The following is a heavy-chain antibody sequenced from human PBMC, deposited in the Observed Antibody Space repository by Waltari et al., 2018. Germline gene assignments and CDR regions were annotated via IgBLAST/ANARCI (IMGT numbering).Heavy chain of an antibody. D-gene: IGHD2-15*01. V-gene: IGHV4-4*02. Sequence: QLQQSGPGLVKPSGTLSLTCAAPGDSMSSPYWWSWVRQSPGKGLEWIGQVHGSGKTNYNPSFASRVSVTLHTSANQFSLRVTSATAADTAVYYCGRDRGRGLYLDSWGQGTLVTVSP. J-gene: IGHJ4*02. CDR1: GDSMSSPYW. CDR3: GRDRGRGLYLDS. CDR2: VHGSGKT.